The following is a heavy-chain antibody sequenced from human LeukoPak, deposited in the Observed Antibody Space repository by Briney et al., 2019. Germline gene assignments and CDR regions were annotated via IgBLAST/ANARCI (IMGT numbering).Heavy chain of an antibody. Sequence: GGSLRLSCVASGFTFSRYSMNWVRQAPGKGLEWVSSISSGTSYIYYADSVKGRFTISRDNAKNSLYLQMNSLRAEDTAVYYCARFEGTMAGFDYWGQGALVTVSS. D-gene: IGHD4/OR15-4a*01. CDR2: ISSGTSYI. CDR3: ARFEGTMAGFDY. J-gene: IGHJ4*02. CDR1: GFTFSRYS. V-gene: IGHV3-21*01.